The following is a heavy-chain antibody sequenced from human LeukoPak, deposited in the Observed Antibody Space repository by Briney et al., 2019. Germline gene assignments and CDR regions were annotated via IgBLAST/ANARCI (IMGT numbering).Heavy chain of an antibody. D-gene: IGHD1-26*01. CDR2: IIPIFGTA. CDR3: ERGGTVGATRGAYDY. CDR1: GGTFSSYA. V-gene: IGHV1-69*05. Sequence: ASVKVSCKASGGTFSSYAISWVRQAPGQGLEWMGGIIPIFGTANYAQKFQGRVTITTDESTSTAYMELSSLRSEDTAVYYCERGGTVGATRGAYDYWGQGTLVTVSS. J-gene: IGHJ4*02.